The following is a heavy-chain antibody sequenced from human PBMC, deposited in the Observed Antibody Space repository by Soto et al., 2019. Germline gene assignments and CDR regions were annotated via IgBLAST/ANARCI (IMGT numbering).Heavy chain of an antibody. Sequence: GASVKVSCKASGGTFSSYAISWVRQAPGQGLEWMGGIIPIFGTANYAQKFQGRVTITADESTSTAYMELSSLRSEDTAVYYCARGPVPIVVVVAATLSAEYFQHWGQGTLVTVSS. CDR2: IIPIFGTA. CDR1: GGTFSSYA. CDR3: ARGPVPIVVVVAATLSAEYFQH. D-gene: IGHD2-15*01. V-gene: IGHV1-69*13. J-gene: IGHJ1*01.